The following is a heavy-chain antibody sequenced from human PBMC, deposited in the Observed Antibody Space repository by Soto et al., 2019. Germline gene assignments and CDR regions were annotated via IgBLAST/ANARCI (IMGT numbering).Heavy chain of an antibody. CDR3: ARDEYNNGRNWLNP. CDR2: ISTYNGNT. D-gene: IGHD2-8*01. CDR1: GYSFSNSG. Sequence: ASLKVSCKSSGYSFSNSGFMWMRQAPGQGLEWMGWISTYNGNTNYAQKFQGRLSMTRDTSTTTAFMELTTLRSDDTAVYYCARDEYNNGRNWLNPWGQGTLVNVS. V-gene: IGHV1-18*01. J-gene: IGHJ5*02.